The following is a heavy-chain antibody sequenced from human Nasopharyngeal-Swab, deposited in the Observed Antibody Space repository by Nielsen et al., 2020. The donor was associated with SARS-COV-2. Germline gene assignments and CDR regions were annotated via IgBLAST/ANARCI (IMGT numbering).Heavy chain of an antibody. D-gene: IGHD6-13*01. J-gene: IGHJ1*01. V-gene: IGHV3-33*01. Sequence: WIRQPPGKGLEWVAVIWYDGSNKYYADSVKGRFTISRDNSKNTLYLQMNSLRAEDTAVYYCARDRSSSWFGHRVGGFFQHWGQGTLVTVSS. CDR3: ARDRSSSWFGHRVGGFFQH. CDR2: IWYDGSNK.